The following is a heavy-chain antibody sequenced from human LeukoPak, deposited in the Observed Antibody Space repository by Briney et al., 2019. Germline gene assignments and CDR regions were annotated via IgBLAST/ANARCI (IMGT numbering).Heavy chain of an antibody. CDR3: ARRAPSHDFDD. CDR2: ISTTSGNI. CDR1: GFSFSSYS. V-gene: IGHV3-21*01. Sequence: PGGSLRLSCAASGFSFSSYSMNWVRQAPGKGLEWVAAISTTSGNIYYADSVKGRFTISRDNAKNSLYLQMNSLRVEDTALYYCARRAPSHDFDDWGQGTLVTVSS. J-gene: IGHJ4*02.